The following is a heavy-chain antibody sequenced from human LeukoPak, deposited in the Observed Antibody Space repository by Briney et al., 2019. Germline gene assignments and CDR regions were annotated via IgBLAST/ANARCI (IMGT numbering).Heavy chain of an antibody. CDR3: VRERERGTYFI. D-gene: IGHD3-10*01. J-gene: IGHJ4*02. CDR2: INPSGGGT. V-gene: IGHV1-46*01. Sequence: ASVKVSCKASGYTFTSYYMHWVRQAPGQGLEWVGIINPSGGGTNYAQKFQGRVTMTRDTSTSTVYMELTRLRFEDTAMYYCVRERERGTYFIWGQGTLVTVSS. CDR1: GYTFTSYY.